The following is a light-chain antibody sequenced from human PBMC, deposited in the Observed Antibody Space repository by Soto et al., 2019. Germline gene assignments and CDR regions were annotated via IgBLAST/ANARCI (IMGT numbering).Light chain of an antibody. Sequence: IQMTQSPSTLSASVGDRVTITCRASQSVSGGLAWYQQKPGNHPKLLIYDTSRLESAVPSRFSASGSGTDFTLTISGLQPDDFATYYCHQYNSYTWTFGQGTKVEIK. V-gene: IGKV1-5*01. CDR1: QSVSGG. CDR2: DTS. J-gene: IGKJ1*01. CDR3: HQYNSYTWT.